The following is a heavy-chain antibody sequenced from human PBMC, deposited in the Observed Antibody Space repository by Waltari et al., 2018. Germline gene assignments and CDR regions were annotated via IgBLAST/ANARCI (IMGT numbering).Heavy chain of an antibody. V-gene: IGHV3-9*01. CDR1: GFTFDKYA. CDR2: ISWNIGSI. CDR3: AKDMGIVATMVDS. J-gene: IGHJ4*02. D-gene: IGHD5-12*01. Sequence: EVQLVESGGGLVQPGRSLRLSCAASGFTFDKYAMHWVRQAPGKGLEWVSGISWNIGSIGYADSGKGRFTISRDNAKNALNLQMNSLRAEDTAFYYCAKDMGIVATMVDSWGQGTLVTVSS.